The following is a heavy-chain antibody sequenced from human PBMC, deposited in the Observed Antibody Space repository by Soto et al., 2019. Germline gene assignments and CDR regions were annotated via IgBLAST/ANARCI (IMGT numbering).Heavy chain of an antibody. CDR2: IKEDGSET. V-gene: IGHV3-7*01. J-gene: IGHJ5*02. CDR1: GFTFSRFW. Sequence: EAQLVESGGGLVQPGGSPRLSCGGSGFTFSRFWMSWARQAPGKGLEWVANIKEDGSETYYVDSVKGRFTISRDNAKNSVFLQMNSLRGEDTAVYYCARGRTWFAPWGQGTLVTVSS. CDR3: ARGRTWFAP.